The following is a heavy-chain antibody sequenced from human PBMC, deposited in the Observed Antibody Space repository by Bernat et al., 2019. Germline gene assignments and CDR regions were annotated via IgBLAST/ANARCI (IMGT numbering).Heavy chain of an antibody. D-gene: IGHD2-21*01. CDR2: IYNSGIT. CDR3: ARIPHDCNWYFDL. Sequence: QVQLQESGPGLVKPSETLSLTCTVSGGSVSSGSSYWSWIRQPPGKGLEWIGYIYNSGITNYNPSLKSRVTISVDTSRNQFSLKLSSVTAADTAVYFCARIPHDCNWYFDLWGRGTLVTVSS. V-gene: IGHV4-61*01. CDR1: GGSVSSGSSY. J-gene: IGHJ2*01.